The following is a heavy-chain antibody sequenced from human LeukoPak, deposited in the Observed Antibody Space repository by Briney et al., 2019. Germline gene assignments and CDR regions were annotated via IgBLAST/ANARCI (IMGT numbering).Heavy chain of an antibody. D-gene: IGHD7-27*01. V-gene: IGHV1-69*15. J-gene: IGHJ4*02. Sequence: SVKVSCKASGGTFSSSAISWVRQAPGQGLEWMGRIIPLFGTANYVQKFQGRVTMTADESTNTAYMELTSLTSEDTAVYYCARDKSTGDRGIFEYWGQGALVTVSS. CDR2: IIPLFGTA. CDR3: ARDKSTGDRGIFEY. CDR1: GGTFSSSA.